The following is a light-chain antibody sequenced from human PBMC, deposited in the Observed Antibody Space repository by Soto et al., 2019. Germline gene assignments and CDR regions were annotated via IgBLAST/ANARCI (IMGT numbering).Light chain of an antibody. CDR3: QQANGDPWT. Sequence: DIQMTQSPSSVSASVGDRVTISCRASHDVRSWLAWYQQKPGKAPNLLIYGASTLQSGVPSRFSGSGSGTDFPLTISCLQPEDFATFYCQQANGDPWTFGQGTKVESK. V-gene: IGKV1-12*02. CDR2: GAS. CDR1: HDVRSW. J-gene: IGKJ1*01.